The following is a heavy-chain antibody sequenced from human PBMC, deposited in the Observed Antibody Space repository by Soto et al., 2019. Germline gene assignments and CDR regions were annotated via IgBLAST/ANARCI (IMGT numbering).Heavy chain of an antibody. D-gene: IGHD2-2*03. CDR3: ARLNGYCISTNCHGYYGMDV. V-gene: IGHV4-39*01. CDR1: GGSISSSSYY. Sequence: SETLSHPCTGSGGSISSSSYYWGCIRHPPGKGLEWIGTIYSSENTYYNPSLLSRVTISVDTSKNEFSLRLGSVTAADTAVYYCARLNGYCISTNCHGYYGMDVWGQGTTVT. CDR2: IYSSENT. J-gene: IGHJ6*02.